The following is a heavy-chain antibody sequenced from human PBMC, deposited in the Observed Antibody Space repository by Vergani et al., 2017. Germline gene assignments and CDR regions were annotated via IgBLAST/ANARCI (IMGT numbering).Heavy chain of an antibody. CDR3: ARDFRGLRSAFDI. CDR2: IYYSGST. V-gene: IGHV4-61*05. J-gene: IGHJ3*02. D-gene: IGHD4-17*01. CDR1: GGSISSSSYY. Sequence: QLQLQESGPGLVKPSETLSLTCTVSGGSISSSSYYWGWIRQPPGKGLEWIGYIYYSGSTNYNPSLKSRVTISVDTSKNQFSLKLSSVTAADTAVYYCARDFRGLRSAFDIWGQGTMVTVSS.